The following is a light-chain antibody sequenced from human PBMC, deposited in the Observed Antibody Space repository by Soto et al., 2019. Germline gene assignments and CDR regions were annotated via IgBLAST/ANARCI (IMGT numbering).Light chain of an antibody. V-gene: IGLV2-14*01. J-gene: IGLJ1*01. Sequence: QSVLTQPASVSGSAGQSIAISCTGTSSDVGGYNYVSWYQQHPGKAPKLLLSEVSKRPSGVSDRFSGSKSGNTASLTISGLQTQDGADYYCSSFTSAYTFVFGTGTKVTVL. CDR1: SSDVGGYNY. CDR3: SSFTSAYTFV. CDR2: EVS.